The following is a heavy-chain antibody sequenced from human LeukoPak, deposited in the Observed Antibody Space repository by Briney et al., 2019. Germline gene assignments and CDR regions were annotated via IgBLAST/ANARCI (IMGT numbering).Heavy chain of an antibody. J-gene: IGHJ4*02. Sequence: SETLSLTFTVSGGFISSYYWTWIRQLPGKGLEWIGYLDYSGSTNYNPSLKSRVTIPVDTSKNQFSLKLSSVTAADTAVYYCARRHVQYTSSSDPYYFDYWGQGTLVTVSS. CDR1: GGFISSYY. V-gene: IGHV4-59*01. D-gene: IGHD6-6*01. CDR2: LDYSGST. CDR3: ARRHVQYTSSSDPYYFDY.